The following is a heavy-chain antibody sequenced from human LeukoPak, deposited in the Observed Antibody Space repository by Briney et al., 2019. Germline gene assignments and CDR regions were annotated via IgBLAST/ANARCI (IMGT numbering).Heavy chain of an antibody. D-gene: IGHD2/OR15-2a*01. CDR3: ARFSEVYYYVDV. CDR2: INWNGGRA. V-gene: IGHV3-20*04. J-gene: IGHJ6*03. Sequence: EGSLRLSCAASGFTFDDYGMSWVRQAPGKGLEWVSGINWNGGRAGHADSVKGRFTISRDNSKNTLYLQMNSLRAEGTAVYYCARFSEVYYYVDVWGTGTTVTVSS. CDR1: GFTFDDYG.